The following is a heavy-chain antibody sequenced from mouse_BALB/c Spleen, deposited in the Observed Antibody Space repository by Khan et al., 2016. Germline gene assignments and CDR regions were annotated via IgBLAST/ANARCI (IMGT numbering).Heavy chain of an antibody. CDR3: ASYGNFDY. V-gene: IGHV1-54*01. CDR1: GYAFTNFL. D-gene: IGHD2-1*01. CDR2: INPGSGGT. Sequence: QVQLQQSGAEVVRPGTSVKVSCKASGYAFTNFLIEWIKQRPGQGLEWIGVINPGSGGTNYNEKFKGKATLTADKSSSTAYMYLSSLTSDDSAVYFCASYGNFDYWGQGTTLTVSS. J-gene: IGHJ2*01.